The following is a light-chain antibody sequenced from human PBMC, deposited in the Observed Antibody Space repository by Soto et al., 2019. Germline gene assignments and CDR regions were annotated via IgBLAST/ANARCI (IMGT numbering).Light chain of an antibody. V-gene: IGKV1-13*02. CDR1: QGIRND. J-gene: IGKJ1*01. CDR3: QQYNSYPWT. CDR2: DAS. Sequence: AIQMTQSPSSLSASVGDRFTITCLASQGIRNDLGWYQQKPGKAPKLLIYDASSLESGVPSRFSGSGSGTEFTLTISSLQPEDFATYYCQQYNSYPWTFGQGTKVDIK.